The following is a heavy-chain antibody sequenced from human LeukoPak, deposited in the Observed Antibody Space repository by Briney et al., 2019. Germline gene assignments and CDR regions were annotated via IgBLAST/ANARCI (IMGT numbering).Heavy chain of an antibody. J-gene: IGHJ4*02. CDR1: GFTFTNYG. CDR3: ARDPSSSLYYFDY. D-gene: IGHD6-6*01. V-gene: IGHV3-21*01. Sequence: GGSLRLSCVASGFTFTNYGMSWVRQAPGKGLEWVSSISSSSSYIYYADSVKGRFTISRDNAKNSLYLQMNSLRAEDTAVYYCARDPSSSLYYFDYWGQGTLVTVSS. CDR2: ISSSSSYI.